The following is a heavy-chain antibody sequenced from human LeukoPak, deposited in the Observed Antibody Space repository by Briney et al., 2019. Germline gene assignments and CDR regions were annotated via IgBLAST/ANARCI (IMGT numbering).Heavy chain of an antibody. D-gene: IGHD3-10*01. V-gene: IGHV4-59*12. J-gene: IGHJ4*02. CDR3: ARGVYGSGDY. CDR1: GGSISSYY. Sequence: SETLSLTCTVSGGSISSYYWSWFRQPPGKGLEWIGYIYYSGSTSYNPSLKSRVSISVDTSKNQFSLKLTSVTAADTAVYYCARGVYGSGDYWGQGTLVTVSS. CDR2: IYYSGST.